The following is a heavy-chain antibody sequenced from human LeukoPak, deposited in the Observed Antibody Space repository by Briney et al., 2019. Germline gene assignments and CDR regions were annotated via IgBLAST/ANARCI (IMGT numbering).Heavy chain of an antibody. CDR3: ARDPSGGSFKGAFDI. CDR2: IYYSGST. D-gene: IGHD2-15*01. Sequence: SETLSLTCTVSGGSISSGGYYWSWIRQHPGKGLEWIGYIYYSGSTYYNPSLKSRVTISVDTSKNQFSLKLSSVTAADTAVYYCARDPSGGSFKGAFDIRGQGTMVTVSS. J-gene: IGHJ3*02. V-gene: IGHV4-31*03. CDR1: GGSISSGGYY.